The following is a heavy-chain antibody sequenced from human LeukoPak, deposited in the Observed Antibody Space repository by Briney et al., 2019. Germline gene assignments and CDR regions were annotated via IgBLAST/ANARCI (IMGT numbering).Heavy chain of an antibody. CDR1: GITFSNYD. Sequence: PGGSLRLSCAASGITFSNYDMPWVRQAPGKGLEWVAVIYSDGSKKYYVDSMKRRLTISRDNSKNMLFLQMDSLRAEDTAVYYCAADVSSRYFDLWGRGSLVTVSS. V-gene: IGHV3-33*01. J-gene: IGHJ2*01. D-gene: IGHD6-13*01. CDR2: IYSDGSKK. CDR3: AADVSSRYFDL.